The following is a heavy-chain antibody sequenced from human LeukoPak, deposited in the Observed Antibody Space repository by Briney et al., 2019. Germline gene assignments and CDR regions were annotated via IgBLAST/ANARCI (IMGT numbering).Heavy chain of an antibody. CDR2: IYPGDSDT. CDR1: GYSFTSYW. D-gene: IGHD3-22*01. J-gene: IGHJ4*02. Sequence: GESLKISCKGSGYSFTSYWIGWVRQMPGKGLERMGIIYPGDSDTRYSPSFQGQVTISADKSISTAYLQWSSLKASDTAMYYCARRLWYYYDSSGYCFDYWGQGTLVTVSS. V-gene: IGHV5-51*01. CDR3: ARRLWYYYDSSGYCFDY.